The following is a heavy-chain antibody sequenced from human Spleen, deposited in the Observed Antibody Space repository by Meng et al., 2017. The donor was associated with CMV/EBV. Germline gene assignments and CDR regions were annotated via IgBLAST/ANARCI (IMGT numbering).Heavy chain of an antibody. Sequence: ASVKVSCKASGYTFTGYYVHWVRQAPGQGLEWMGWINPNGGGTNYAQKFQGRVTMTRDTSISTAYMELSRLTSDDTAVYYCARGGANYYYYDIDVWGQGTTVTVSS. CDR1: GYTFTGYY. CDR3: ARGGANYYYYDIDV. D-gene: IGHD3-16*01. V-gene: IGHV1-2*02. CDR2: INPNGGGT. J-gene: IGHJ6*02.